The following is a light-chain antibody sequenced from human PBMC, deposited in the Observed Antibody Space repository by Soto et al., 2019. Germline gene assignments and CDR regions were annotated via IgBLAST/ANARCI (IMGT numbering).Light chain of an antibody. CDR3: SSYTTSSALYV. CDR1: SSDVGGYNY. Sequence: QSVLTQPASVSGSPGQSITISCTGTSSDVGGYNYVSWYQQHPGKAPKLIIYDVSNRPSGVSNHFSGSKSGNTASLTISGLQAEDEADYYCSSYTTSSALYVFGAGTKVTVL. CDR2: DVS. J-gene: IGLJ1*01. V-gene: IGLV2-14*03.